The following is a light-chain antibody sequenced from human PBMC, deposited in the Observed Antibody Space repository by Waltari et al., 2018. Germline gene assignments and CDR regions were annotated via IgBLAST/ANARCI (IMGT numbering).Light chain of an antibody. J-gene: IGLJ2*01. CDR1: SGSIASNY. V-gene: IGLV6-57*01. CDR2: EYN. Sequence: NFMLTQPHSVSESPGKTVTISCTRSSGSIASNYVQLYRQRPGTSPTTVIYEYNQRPSGVPDRFSGSIDSSSNSASLTISGLKTEDEADYYCQSYDSSSVVFGGGTKLTVL. CDR3: QSYDSSSVV.